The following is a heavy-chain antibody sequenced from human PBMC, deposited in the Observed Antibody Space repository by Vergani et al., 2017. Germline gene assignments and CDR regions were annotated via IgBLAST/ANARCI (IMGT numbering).Heavy chain of an antibody. D-gene: IGHD4-17*01. CDR1: GGSISSYY. CDR2: IYYSGST. J-gene: IGHJ6*02. CDR3: ARERATYGDYGMDV. Sequence: QVQLQESGPGLVKPSETLSLTCTVSGGSISSYYWSWIRQPPGKGLEWIGYIYYSGSTNYNPPLKSRVTISVDTSKNQFSLKLSSVTAADTAVYYCARERATYGDYGMDVWGQGTTVTVSS. V-gene: IGHV4-59*01.